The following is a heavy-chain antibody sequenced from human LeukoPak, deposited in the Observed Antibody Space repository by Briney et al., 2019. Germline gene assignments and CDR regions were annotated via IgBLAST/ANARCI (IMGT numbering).Heavy chain of an antibody. J-gene: IGHJ4*02. CDR1: GGTFSSYA. V-gene: IGHV1-69*13. CDR3: ASTSSSGSPPHY. D-gene: IGHD1-26*01. CDR2: IIPIFGTA. Sequence: ASVKVSCKASGGTFSSYAISWVRQAPGQGLEWMGGIIPIFGTANYAQKFQGRVTITADESTSTAYMELSSLRSEDTAVYYCASTSSSGSPPHYWGQGTLVTVSS.